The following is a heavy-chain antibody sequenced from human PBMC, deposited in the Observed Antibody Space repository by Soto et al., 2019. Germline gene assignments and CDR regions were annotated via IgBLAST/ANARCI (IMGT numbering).Heavy chain of an antibody. V-gene: IGHV3-33*01. CDR3: ARDSYSSSWDEGGNNWFDP. CDR2: IWYDGSNK. Sequence: QVQLVESGGGVVQSGRSLRLSCAASGFTFSSYGMHWVRQAPGKGLEWVAVIWYDGSNKYYADSVKGRFTISRDNSKNTLYLQMNSLRAEDTAVYYCARDSYSSSWDEGGNNWFDPWGQGTLVTVSS. CDR1: GFTFSSYG. D-gene: IGHD6-13*01. J-gene: IGHJ5*02.